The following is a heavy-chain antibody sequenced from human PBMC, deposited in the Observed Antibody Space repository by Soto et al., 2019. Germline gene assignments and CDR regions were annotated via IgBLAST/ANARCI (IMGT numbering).Heavy chain of an antibody. CDR3: TRASYSSRWYWYFDY. Sequence: SQTLSLTCAISWDSVSRNSAAWNWIRQSTSRGLEWLGRTYYWSKCYHDYALSVKSRISINPDTSKNQISLQPNSVTPEDTAVYYCTRASYSSRWYWYFDYWGQGSLVTVSS. J-gene: IGHJ4*02. CDR1: WDSVSRNSAA. CDR2: TYYWSKCYH. D-gene: IGHD6-13*01. V-gene: IGHV6-1*01.